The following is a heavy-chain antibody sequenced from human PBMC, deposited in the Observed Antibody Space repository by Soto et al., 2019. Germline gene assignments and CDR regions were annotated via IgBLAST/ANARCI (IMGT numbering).Heavy chain of an antibody. D-gene: IGHD6-13*01. CDR1: GYSFTSYW. CDR2: IYPGDSDT. J-gene: IGHJ6*02. Sequence: PWESLKIYCKGSGYSFTSYWIGWVRQMPGKGLEWMGIIYPGDSDTRYSPCFQGQVTISADKSISTAYLQWSSLKASDSAMYYCARTSAAGKYYYGMDVWGQGTTVTVSS. CDR3: ARTSAAGKYYYGMDV. V-gene: IGHV5-51*01.